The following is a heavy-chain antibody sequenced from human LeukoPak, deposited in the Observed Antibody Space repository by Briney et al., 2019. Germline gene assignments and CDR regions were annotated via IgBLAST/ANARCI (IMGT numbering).Heavy chain of an antibody. CDR1: GGSISSYY. CDR2: IYYSGST. CDR3: ARGYGPHTSGWDY. Sequence: PSETLSLTCTVSGGSISSYYWSWIRQPPGKGLEWIGYIYYSGSTNYNPSLKSRVTISVDTSKNQFSLKLSSVTAADTAAYYCARGYGPHTSGWDYWGQGTLVTVPS. V-gene: IGHV4-59*01. J-gene: IGHJ4*02. D-gene: IGHD6-19*01.